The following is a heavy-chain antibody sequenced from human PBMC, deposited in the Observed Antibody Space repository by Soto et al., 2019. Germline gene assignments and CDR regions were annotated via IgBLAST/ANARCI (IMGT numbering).Heavy chain of an antibody. CDR2: IYYSGST. D-gene: IGHD3-16*02. CDR1: GGSISSYY. J-gene: IGHJ5*02. V-gene: IGHV4-59*01. Sequence: PSETLSLTCTVSGGSISSYYWSWIRQPPGKGLEWIGYIYYSGSTNYNPSLKSRVTISVDTSKNQFSLKLSSVTAADTAVYYCARGSSGYDYVWGSYRLNWFDPWGQGTLVTVSS. CDR3: ARGSSGYDYVWGSYRLNWFDP.